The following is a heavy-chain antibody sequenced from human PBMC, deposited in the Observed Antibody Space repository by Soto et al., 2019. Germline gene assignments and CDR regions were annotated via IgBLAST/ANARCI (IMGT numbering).Heavy chain of an antibody. CDR1: GDSVSIYSGA. CDR2: TYYRSKWYY. J-gene: IGHJ4*02. Sequence: SQTLSLTCVISGDSVSIYSGAWNWIRQSPSRGLEWLGRTYYRSKWYYDYAESVKSRIIISVDTSKSQLSLQLNSVTPEDAAVYYCANDPGYSLDDWGQGIQVTVSS. CDR3: ANDPGYSLDD. D-gene: IGHD5-12*01. V-gene: IGHV6-1*01.